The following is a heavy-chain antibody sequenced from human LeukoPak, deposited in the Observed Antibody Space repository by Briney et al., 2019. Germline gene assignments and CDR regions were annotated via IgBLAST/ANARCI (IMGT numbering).Heavy chain of an antibody. CDR2: IYYSGRT. D-gene: IGHD3-22*01. CDR3: ARRRYYDGSGYLE. Sequence: SSETLSLTCCVSGDSVSRSDSYWDWIRQPPGKGLEWIGTIYYSGRTYYSPPLKSRVTMSVDPSNNQFSLNLRSVTAADTALYYCARRRYYDGSGYLEWGQGTLLSVSS. CDR1: GDSVSRSDSY. J-gene: IGHJ1*01. V-gene: IGHV4-39*01.